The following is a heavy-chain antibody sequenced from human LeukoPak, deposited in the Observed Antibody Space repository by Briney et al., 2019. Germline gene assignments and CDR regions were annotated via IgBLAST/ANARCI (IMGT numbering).Heavy chain of an antibody. CDR1: GFTFNIYA. CDR2: ITSSGNAT. D-gene: IGHD3-22*01. J-gene: IGHJ5*01. CDR3: AKDRPNYHESNGHYYRLNGDS. Sequence: GGSLRLSCAASGFTFNIYAMSWVRQAPGKGLEWVSSITSSGNATFHADSVKDRFTISRDNSKSTLYLQMSRLRVEDTAVYYCAKDRPNYHESNGHYYRLNGDSWGQGTLVTVSS. V-gene: IGHV3-23*01.